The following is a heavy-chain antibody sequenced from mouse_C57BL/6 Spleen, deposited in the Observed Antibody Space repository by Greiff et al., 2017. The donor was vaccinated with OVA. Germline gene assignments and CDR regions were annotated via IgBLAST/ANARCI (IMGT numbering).Heavy chain of an antibody. D-gene: IGHD4-1*02. CDR1: GYAFSSYW. V-gene: IGHV1-80*01. Sequence: QVQLQQSGAELVKPGASVKISCKASGYAFSSYWMNWVKQRPGKGLEWIGQIYPGDGDTNYNGKFKGKATLTAAKSSSTAYMHLSSLTSEDSAVYFCARCPTGTNAWFAYWGQGTLVTVSA. CDR3: ARCPTGTNAWFAY. CDR2: IYPGDGDT. J-gene: IGHJ3*01.